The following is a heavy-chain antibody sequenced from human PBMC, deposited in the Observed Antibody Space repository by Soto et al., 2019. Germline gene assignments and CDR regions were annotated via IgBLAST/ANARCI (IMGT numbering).Heavy chain of an antibody. CDR2: ISYDGSNK. J-gene: IGHJ6*02. V-gene: IGHV3-30-3*01. Sequence: GSLRLSCAASGFTFSSYAMHWVRQAPGKGLEWVAVISYDGSNKYYADSVKGRFTISRDNSKNTLYLQMNSLRAEDTAVYYCARDPGTLSSIAARDYYGMDVWGQGTTVTVS. CDR1: GFTFSSYA. CDR3: ARDPGTLSSIAARDYYGMDV. D-gene: IGHD6-6*01.